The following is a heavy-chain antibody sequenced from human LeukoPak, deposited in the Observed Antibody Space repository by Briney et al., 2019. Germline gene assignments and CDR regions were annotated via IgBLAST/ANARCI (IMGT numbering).Heavy chain of an antibody. Sequence: GGSLRLSCAASGFTVSNNYMSWVRQAPGKGLEWVSAIHSSGGTYYADSVTGRFTISRDTSKNTLYLQINSLRVEDTAVYYCIVFGDSNHWGQGTLVTVSS. V-gene: IGHV3-53*01. D-gene: IGHD4-17*01. J-gene: IGHJ5*02. CDR3: IVFGDSNH. CDR2: IHSSGGT. CDR1: GFTVSNNY.